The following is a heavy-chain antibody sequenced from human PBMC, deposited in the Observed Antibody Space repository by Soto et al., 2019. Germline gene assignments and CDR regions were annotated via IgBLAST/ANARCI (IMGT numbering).Heavy chain of an antibody. Sequence: SGPTLVNPTQTLTLTCTFSGFSLSTSGVGVGRIRQPPGKALEWLALIYWDDDKRYSPSLTSRLTITKDTSKNQVVLTMTNMDPVDEATYYCEHVLVVVANYGMDVWGQGTTVTVSS. J-gene: IGHJ6*02. V-gene: IGHV2-5*02. D-gene: IGHD2-15*01. CDR1: GFSLSTSGVG. CDR3: EHVLVVVANYGMDV. CDR2: IYWDDDK.